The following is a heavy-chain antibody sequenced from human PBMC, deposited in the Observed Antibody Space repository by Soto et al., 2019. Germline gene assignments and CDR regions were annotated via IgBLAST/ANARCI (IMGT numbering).Heavy chain of an antibody. J-gene: IGHJ4*02. CDR1: GGSISTYY. CDR3: ARLYYDILTGSFYFDS. V-gene: IGHV4-59*01. Sequence: SDTLSLTCTVSGGSISTYYWIWIRQPPGKGLEWIGDFYYGGSTNYSPSLKSRVTISVDTSKNQFSLKLSSVTAADTAVYYCARLYYDILTGSFYFDSWGQGTLVTVSS. D-gene: IGHD3-9*01. CDR2: FYYGGST.